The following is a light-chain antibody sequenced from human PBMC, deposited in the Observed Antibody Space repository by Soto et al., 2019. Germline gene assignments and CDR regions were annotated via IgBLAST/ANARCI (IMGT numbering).Light chain of an antibody. CDR2: GAS. Sequence: EIVLTQSPGTLFLSPGERATLSCRASQSVSSSYLAWYQQKPGQAPRLLIYGASSRATGIPDRFSGSGSVTDFTLTISRLELEDFAVYYCQQYGSSPLFTFGPGTKVDIK. J-gene: IGKJ3*01. V-gene: IGKV3-20*01. CDR1: QSVSSSY. CDR3: QQYGSSPLFT.